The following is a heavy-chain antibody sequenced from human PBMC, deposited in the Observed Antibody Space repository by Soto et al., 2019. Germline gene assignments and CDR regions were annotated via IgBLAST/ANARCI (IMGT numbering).Heavy chain of an antibody. D-gene: IGHD1-7*01. J-gene: IGHJ4*02. CDR1: GGSFTSNNW. CDR2: IYRTGST. CDR3: ASRDPGTSVDY. V-gene: IGHV4-4*02. Sequence: TLSLTCAGSGGSFTSNNWWTWVRQPPGQGLEWIGEIYRTGSTNYNPSLKSRVTISLDKSENQFSLKVTSLTAADTAVYYCASRDPGTSVDYWGQGTLVTVSS.